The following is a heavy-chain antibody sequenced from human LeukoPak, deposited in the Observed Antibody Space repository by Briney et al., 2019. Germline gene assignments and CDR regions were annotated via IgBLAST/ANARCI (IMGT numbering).Heavy chain of an antibody. Sequence: GGSLRLSCAASGFTVGTNSMSWVRQAPGKGLEWVSAITGSGGSTYYADSVKGRFTISRDNSKNTLYLQMDSLRAEDTALYYCAKEGANTVTSKKYFDFWGQGTLVTVSS. D-gene: IGHD4-11*01. V-gene: IGHV3-23*01. CDR3: AKEGANTVTSKKYFDF. CDR2: ITGSGGST. CDR1: GFTVGTNS. J-gene: IGHJ4*02.